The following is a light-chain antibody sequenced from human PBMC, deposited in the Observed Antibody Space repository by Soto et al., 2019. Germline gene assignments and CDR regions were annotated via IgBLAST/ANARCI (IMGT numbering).Light chain of an antibody. CDR2: EVS. Sequence: HSALPQHPSASGSPGQSVTISCTGTSSDVGGYNYVSRYQQHPGKAPILVIYEVSKRPAGVPDRFSGFKSGSRASLSVSGLQSENEADYYCSAYAGSNIHYVLGTGTKVTVL. CDR3: SAYAGSNIHYV. V-gene: IGLV2-8*01. J-gene: IGLJ1*01. CDR1: SSDVGGYNY.